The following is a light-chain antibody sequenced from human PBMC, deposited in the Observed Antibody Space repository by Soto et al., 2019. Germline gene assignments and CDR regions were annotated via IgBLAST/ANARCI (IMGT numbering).Light chain of an antibody. V-gene: IGKV1-5*03. Sequence: DIQMTQSPSTLSGAVGYRVTITCRASQTISSWLAWYQQKPGKAPKLLIYKASTLKSGVPSRFSGSGSGTEFALTISSXQPDDFATYYCQHYNSYSEEFGQGTKVDIK. CDR1: QTISSW. CDR3: QHYNSYSEE. CDR2: KAS. J-gene: IGKJ1*01.